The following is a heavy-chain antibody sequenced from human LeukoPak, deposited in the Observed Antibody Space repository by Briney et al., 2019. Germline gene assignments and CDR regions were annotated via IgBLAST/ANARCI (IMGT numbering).Heavy chain of an antibody. J-gene: IGHJ4*02. CDR1: GFTFSIAN. D-gene: IGHD3-16*02. CDR3: VKDYRLTY. V-gene: IGHV3-23*01. Sequence: GGSLRLSCSGTGFTFSIANMAWVRQVPGKGLYWVSAISYSGTVTNYADSVEGRFSISRDNSKGTLFLQMDNLRADDTALYYCVKDYRLTYWGQGILATVSS. CDR2: ISYSGTVT.